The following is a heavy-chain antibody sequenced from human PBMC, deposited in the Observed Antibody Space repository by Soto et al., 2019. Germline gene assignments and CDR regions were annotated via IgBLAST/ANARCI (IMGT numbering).Heavy chain of an antibody. CDR3: APVAAAGIEESTYGRDV. CDR2: IIPILGIA. CDR1: GGTFSSYT. V-gene: IGHV1-69*02. J-gene: IGHJ6*02. D-gene: IGHD6-13*01. Sequence: QVQLVQSGAEVKKPGSSVKVSCKASGGTFSSYTISWVRQAPGQGLEWMGRIIPILGIANYAQKFQDRVTFPGDKSTSTAYLERGSLRSEDTAVYYCAPVAAAGIEESTYGRDVGGQGTTVTVSS.